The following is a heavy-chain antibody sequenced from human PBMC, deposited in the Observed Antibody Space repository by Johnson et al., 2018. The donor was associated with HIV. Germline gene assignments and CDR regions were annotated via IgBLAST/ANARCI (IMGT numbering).Heavy chain of an antibody. CDR2: TRYDGSNK. D-gene: IGHD1-1*01. CDR3: AKDRTGFDAFDI. CDR1: GFNVDDDA. V-gene: IGHV3-30*02. J-gene: IGHJ3*02. Sequence: QVQLVESGGGVVRPGGSLRLSCAASGFNVDDDALSWVRQVPGKGLEWVAFTRYDGSNKYYADSVKGRFTISRDNSKNTLYLQMNSLRAEDTAVYYCAKDRTGFDAFDIWGQGTMVTVSS.